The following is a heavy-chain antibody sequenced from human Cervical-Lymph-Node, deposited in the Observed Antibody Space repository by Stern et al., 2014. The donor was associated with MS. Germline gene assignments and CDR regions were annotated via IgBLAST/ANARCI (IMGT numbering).Heavy chain of an antibody. CDR2: INPTSGGT. V-gene: IGHV1-2*02. CDR3: ARHDYYYAMDV. J-gene: IGHJ6*02. Sequence: VQLVESGAEVRKPGASVKVSCKASGYTFTGYYIHWVRQAPGHGLEWMGWINPTSGGTNYAQKFQGRVTMARDTSISTAYMDLSRLRSDDTAVYYCARHDYYYAMDVWGQGTTVAVSS. CDR1: GYTFTGYY.